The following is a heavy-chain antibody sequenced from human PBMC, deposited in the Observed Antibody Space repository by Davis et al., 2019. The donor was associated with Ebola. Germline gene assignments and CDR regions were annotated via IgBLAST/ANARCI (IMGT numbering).Heavy chain of an antibody. Sequence: GESLKISCAASGFIFSAYAMHWVRQAPGKGLEWVSAISGVGYNTYYADSVKGRFTISRENSKNTLYLQMNSLSADDTAVYYCATCGFCVSTSGFDYWGQGTLVTVSS. V-gene: IGHV3-23*01. CDR1: GFIFSAYA. J-gene: IGHJ4*02. D-gene: IGHD2-2*01. CDR2: ISGVGYNT. CDR3: ATCGFCVSTSGFDY.